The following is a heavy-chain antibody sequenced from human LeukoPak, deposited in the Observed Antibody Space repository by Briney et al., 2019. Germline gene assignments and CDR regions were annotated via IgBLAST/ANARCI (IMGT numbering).Heavy chain of an antibody. J-gene: IGHJ4*02. V-gene: IGHV3-23*01. CDR2: VSDSGRST. CDR3: ARLDSFITW. D-gene: IGHD5-18*01. CDR1: VHPFRLYS. Sequence: GGSLRLSCASTVHPFRLYSISWVRQAPGKGLEWVSGVSDSGRSTYYTDSVKGRFTISRDNSKNTVSLQMNNMRADDTAVCFCARLDSFITWWGQGILVIVSS.